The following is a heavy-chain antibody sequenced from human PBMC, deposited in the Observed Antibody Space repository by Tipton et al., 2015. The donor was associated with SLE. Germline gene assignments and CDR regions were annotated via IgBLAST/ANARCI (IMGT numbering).Heavy chain of an antibody. Sequence: TLSLTCTVSGGSIRTYYWSWIRQTPGKGLEWIGYMYYSGITNYNPSLNSRVTISVDTSKNQFSLKLSSVTAADTAVYYCARDHLPGGYYYYMDVWGKGTTVTVSS. CDR3: ARDHLPGGYYYYMDV. J-gene: IGHJ6*03. D-gene: IGHD3-10*01. CDR1: GGSIRTYY. CDR2: MYYSGIT. V-gene: IGHV4-59*01.